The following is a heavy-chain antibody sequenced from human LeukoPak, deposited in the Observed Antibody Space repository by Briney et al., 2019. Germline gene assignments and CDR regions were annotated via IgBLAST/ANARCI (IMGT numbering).Heavy chain of an antibody. CDR2: ITHSGNT. CDR3: ARIDAPVATFDY. V-gene: IGHV4-38-2*01. D-gene: IGHD2-21*01. Sequence: PSETLSLTCAVSGISISSTYYGAWIRQTPGKGLEWIATITHSGNTYYISSLESRLTISLDTSKRHFSLRLTSVTAADTAVYYCARIDAPVATFDYWGLGPLVAVSS. J-gene: IGHJ4*02. CDR1: GISISSTYY.